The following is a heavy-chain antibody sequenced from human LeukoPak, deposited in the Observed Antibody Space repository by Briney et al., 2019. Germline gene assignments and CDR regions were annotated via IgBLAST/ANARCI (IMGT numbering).Heavy chain of an antibody. CDR1: GFTFSSYE. CDR2: ISSSSSTI. J-gene: IGHJ6*03. Sequence: PGGSLRLSCAASGFTFSSYEMNWARQAPGKGLEWVSYISSSSSTIYYADSVKGRFTISRDNAKNSLYLQMNSLRAEDTAVYYCARERSYRYYYMDVWGKGTTVTVSS. V-gene: IGHV3-48*01. D-gene: IGHD1-26*01. CDR3: ARERSYRYYYMDV.